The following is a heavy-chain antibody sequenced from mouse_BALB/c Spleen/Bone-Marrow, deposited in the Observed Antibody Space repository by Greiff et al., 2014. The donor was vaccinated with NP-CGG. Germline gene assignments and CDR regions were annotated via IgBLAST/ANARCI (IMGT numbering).Heavy chain of an antibody. CDR2: INPGNGGT. D-gene: IGHD6-2*01. V-gene: IGHV1S81*02. Sequence: GAELVKPGASVKLSCKTSGYTLTNYYIYWVKQRPGQGLEWIGEINPGNGGTNFNERFKSKATLTVDKSSTTACILLTSLTSEDSAVYYWARGSPYWGQGTLVTVSA. CDR3: ARGSPY. J-gene: IGHJ3*01. CDR1: GYTLTNYY.